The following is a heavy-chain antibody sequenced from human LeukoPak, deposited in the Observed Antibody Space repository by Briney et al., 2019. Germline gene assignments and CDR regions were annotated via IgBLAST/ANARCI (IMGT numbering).Heavy chain of an antibody. V-gene: IGHV3-9*01. CDR2: ISWNSGSI. D-gene: IGHD3-16*01. J-gene: IGHJ6*02. Sequence: GGSLRLSCAASGFTFSSYWMHWVRQAPGKGLEWVSGISWNSGSIGYADSVKGRFTISRDNAKNSLYLQMNSLRAEDTALYYCAKGQLGRYYYYGMDVWGQGTTVTVSS. CDR3: AKGQLGRYYYYGMDV. CDR1: GFTFSSYW.